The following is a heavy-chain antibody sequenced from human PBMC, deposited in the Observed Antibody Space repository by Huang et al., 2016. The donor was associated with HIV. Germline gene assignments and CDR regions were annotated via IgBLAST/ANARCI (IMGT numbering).Heavy chain of an antibody. CDR3: ARGQLGSYGDYDVLY. CDR2: SIPMFGTP. CDR1: GGTFSKYA. V-gene: IGHV1-69*13. D-gene: IGHD4-17*01. Sequence: QVQLVQSGAEVKTPGSSVKVSCKASGGTFSKYAISWVRQAPGQGLAWMGGSIPMFGTPNYARKVQGRVTITADDSTGTTYVEVSSLRSEDTALYYCARGQLGSYGDYDVLYWGQGTLVTVSS. J-gene: IGHJ4*02.